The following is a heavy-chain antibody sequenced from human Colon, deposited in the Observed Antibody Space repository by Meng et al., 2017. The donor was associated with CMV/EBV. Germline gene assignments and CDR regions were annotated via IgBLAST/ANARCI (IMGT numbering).Heavy chain of an antibody. Sequence: GGSITETSRYWGWGRQPPGKALESGGYVWHDGTVKYNPSLKSRLSISIDTSNSRFSLQLTSLTTADTAVYYCAKAAGGNPPYFVSWGPGALVTVSS. CDR2: VWHDGTV. J-gene: IGHJ4*02. V-gene: IGHV4-61*05. D-gene: IGHD4-23*01. CDR3: AKAAGGNPPYFVS. CDR1: GGSITETSRY.